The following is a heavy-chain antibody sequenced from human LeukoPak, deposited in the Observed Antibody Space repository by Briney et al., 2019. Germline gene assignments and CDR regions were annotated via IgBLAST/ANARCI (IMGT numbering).Heavy chain of an antibody. CDR1: GLTFSIYG. Sequence: GGSLRLSCAASGLTFSIYGMHWVRHAPGKGLEWVAVIWYDGSNKYYADSVKGRFTISRDNSKNTLYLQMNSLRAADTAVYYCARGGFYSFWRPYGMDVWGQGTTVTVSS. D-gene: IGHD3-3*01. CDR3: ARGGFYSFWRPYGMDV. CDR2: IWYDGSNK. J-gene: IGHJ6*02. V-gene: IGHV3-33*01.